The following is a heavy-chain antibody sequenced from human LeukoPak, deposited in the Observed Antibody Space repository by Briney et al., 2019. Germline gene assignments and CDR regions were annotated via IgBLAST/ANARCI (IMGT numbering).Heavy chain of an antibody. Sequence: GGSLRLSCSASGFTFSSYAMHWVRQAPGKGLEYVSAISSNGGSTYYADSVKGRFTISRDNSKNTLYLQMSSLRAEDTAVDCCVKGIAVAPGGWFDPWGQGTLVTVSS. CDR1: GFTFSSYA. CDR2: ISSNGGST. V-gene: IGHV3-64D*06. D-gene: IGHD6-19*01. J-gene: IGHJ5*02. CDR3: VKGIAVAPGGWFDP.